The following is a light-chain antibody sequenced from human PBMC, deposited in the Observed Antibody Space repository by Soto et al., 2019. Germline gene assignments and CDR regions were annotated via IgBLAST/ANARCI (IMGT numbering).Light chain of an antibody. V-gene: IGKV1-33*01. CDR3: QQYDNLLLT. Sequence: DIQMTQSPSSLFASVGDRVTITCQASQDISNYLNWYQQKPGKAPKLLIYDASNLETGVPSRFSGSGSGTDFTFTISSLQPEDTATYYCQQYDNLLLTFGGGTKVDIK. CDR1: QDISNY. J-gene: IGKJ4*01. CDR2: DAS.